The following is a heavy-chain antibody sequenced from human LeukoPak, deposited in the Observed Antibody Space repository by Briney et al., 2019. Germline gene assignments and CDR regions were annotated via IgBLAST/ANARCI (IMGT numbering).Heavy chain of an antibody. CDR3: TTLNSYGYYFDY. V-gene: IGHV3-23*01. J-gene: IGHJ4*02. Sequence: GGSLRLSCAASGFTFSSYAMYWVRQAPGKGLEWVSGIFGSGGSTHYADSVKGRFTISRDNSKNTLYLQMNSLRAEDTAVYYCTTLNSYGYYFDYWGQGTLVTVSS. D-gene: IGHD5-18*01. CDR2: IFGSGGST. CDR1: GFTFSSYA.